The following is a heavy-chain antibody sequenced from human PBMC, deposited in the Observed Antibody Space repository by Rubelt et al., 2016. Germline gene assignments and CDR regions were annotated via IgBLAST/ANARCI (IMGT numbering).Heavy chain of an antibody. Sequence: QVQLVQSGAEVKKSGASVKVSCKASGYTFTGYYMHWVRQAPGQGLEWMGWINPNSGGTNYAQKVPGRGTTTRDTSISPAYMELSGLRSDDTAVYYCARDLYKGPRWLVAYWGQGTLVTVSS. CDR2: INPNSGGT. D-gene: IGHD6-19*01. CDR3: ARDLYKGPRWLVAY. V-gene: IGHV1-2*02. J-gene: IGHJ4*02. CDR1: GYTFTGYY.